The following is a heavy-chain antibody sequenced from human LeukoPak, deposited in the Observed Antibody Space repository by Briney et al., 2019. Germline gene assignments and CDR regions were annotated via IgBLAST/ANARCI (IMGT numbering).Heavy chain of an antibody. Sequence: SETLSLTCAVYGGSFSGYYWSWIRQPPGKGLEWIGEINHSGSTNYNPSLKSRVTISVDTSKNQFSLKLSSVTAADTAVYYCARDAGIAVAGDAFDTWGQGIMVTVSS. V-gene: IGHV4-34*01. CDR1: GGSFSGYY. CDR3: ARDAGIAVAGDAFDT. J-gene: IGHJ3*02. CDR2: INHSGST. D-gene: IGHD6-19*01.